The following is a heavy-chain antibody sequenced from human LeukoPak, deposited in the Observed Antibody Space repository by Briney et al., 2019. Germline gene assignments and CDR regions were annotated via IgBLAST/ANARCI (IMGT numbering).Heavy chain of an antibody. V-gene: IGHV4-59*08. CDR1: GFTFSSNY. Sequence: GSLRLSCAASGFTFSSNYMSWVRQAPGKGLEWVGYIYYSGSTNYNPSLKSRVTISVDTSKNQFSLKLSSVTAADTAVYYCARQSGIAVAGIPTKNYYYGMDVWGQGTTVTVSS. D-gene: IGHD6-19*01. CDR3: ARQSGIAVAGIPTKNYYYGMDV. CDR2: IYYSGST. J-gene: IGHJ6*02.